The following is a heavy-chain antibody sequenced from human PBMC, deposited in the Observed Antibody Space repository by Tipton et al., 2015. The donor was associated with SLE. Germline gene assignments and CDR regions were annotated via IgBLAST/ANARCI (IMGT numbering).Heavy chain of an antibody. Sequence: TLSLTCTVSGGSININSYFWAWIRQPPGKGLEWIGSIYHNGNTYYNSSLKSRVTISVDKSKNQFSLNVRSVAAADTAVYYCARGTGFKMPDCFDYWGQGTLVTVSS. CDR2: IYHNGNT. CDR3: ARGTGFKMPDCFDY. D-gene: IGHD5-24*01. J-gene: IGHJ4*02. V-gene: IGHV4-39*01. CDR1: GGSININSYF.